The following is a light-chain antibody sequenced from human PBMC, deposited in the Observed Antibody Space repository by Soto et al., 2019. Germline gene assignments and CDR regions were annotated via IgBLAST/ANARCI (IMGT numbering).Light chain of an antibody. Sequence: DIQLTQSPPTLSASVGDRVTITCRASQSIRYYLAWYQQMPGKDPKLLIYGASSLQSGGPSRFSGSGSGTEFSLTISSLQPDDFATYFCQHHNSYSQTFGQGTKVDIK. J-gene: IGKJ1*01. V-gene: IGKV1-5*01. CDR2: GAS. CDR3: QHHNSYSQT. CDR1: QSIRYY.